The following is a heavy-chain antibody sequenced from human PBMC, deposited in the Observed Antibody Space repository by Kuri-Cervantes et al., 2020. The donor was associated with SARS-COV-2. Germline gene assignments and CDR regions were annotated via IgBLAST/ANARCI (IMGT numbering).Heavy chain of an antibody. V-gene: IGHV3-49*04. D-gene: IGHD3-10*01. CDR3: TRVKLLWFGEFS. CDR2: IRSKAYGGTT. J-gene: IGHJ4*02. Sequence: GVLRLSCAASGFTFSSYSMNWVRQAPGKGLEWVGFIRSKAYGGTTEYAASVKGRFTISRDDSKSIAYLQMNSLKTEDTAVYYCTRVKLLWFGEFSWGQGTLVTVSS. CDR1: GFTFSSYS.